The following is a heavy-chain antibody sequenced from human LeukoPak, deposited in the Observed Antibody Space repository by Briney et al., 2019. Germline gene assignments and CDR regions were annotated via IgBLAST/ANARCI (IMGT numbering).Heavy chain of an antibody. CDR2: ISAYNGNT. J-gene: IGHJ5*02. CDR3: ARFHFRNNWFDP. Sequence: ASVKVSRKASGYTFTSYGISWVRQAPGQGLEWMGWISAYNGNTNNAQKLQGRVTMTTDTSTSTAYMELRSLRSDDTAVYYCARFHFRNNWFDPWGQGTLVTVSS. CDR1: GYTFTSYG. V-gene: IGHV1-18*01. D-gene: IGHD3-3*02.